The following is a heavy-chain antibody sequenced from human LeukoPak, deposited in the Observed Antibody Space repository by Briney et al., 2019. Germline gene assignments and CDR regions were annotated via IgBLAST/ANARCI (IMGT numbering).Heavy chain of an antibody. D-gene: IGHD2-8*01. J-gene: IGHJ6*03. CDR2: INPNSGGT. CDR1: GYTFTCYY. V-gene: IGHV1-2*02. CDR3: ARSAENCNNGVCFTVYYMYV. Sequence: ASVKVSCKASGYTFTCYYMHWVRQAPGQGLEWMGWINPNSGGTNYAQKFQGRVTMTRDTSITTAYMELSSLTSDDTAVYFCARSAENCNNGVCFTVYYMYVWGKGTTFTVSS.